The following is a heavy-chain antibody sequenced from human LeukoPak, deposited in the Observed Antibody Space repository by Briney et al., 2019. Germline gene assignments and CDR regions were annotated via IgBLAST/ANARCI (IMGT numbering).Heavy chain of an antibody. CDR3: ARDQVAGYGYAFDI. D-gene: IGHD6-19*01. V-gene: IGHV3-21*01. CDR1: GFTFSSYS. CDR2: ISSSSSYI. J-gene: IGHJ3*02. Sequence: GGSLRLSCAAPGFTFSSYSMNWVRQAPGKGLEWVSSISSSSSYIYYADSVKGRFTISRDNAKNSLYLQMNSLRAEDTAVYYCARDQVAGYGYAFDIWGQGTMVTVSS.